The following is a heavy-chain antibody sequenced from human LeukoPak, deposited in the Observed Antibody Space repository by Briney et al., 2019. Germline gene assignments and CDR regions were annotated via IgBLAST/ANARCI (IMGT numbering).Heavy chain of an antibody. J-gene: IGHJ4*02. CDR3: AREGPYCSSTSCPIDY. V-gene: IGHV1-69*13. Sequence: ASVKVSCKASGGTFSSYAISWVRQAPGQGLEWMGGIIPIFGTANYAQKFQGRVTITADESTSTAYMELSSLRSEDTAVYYCAREGPYCSSTSCPIDYWGQGTLVTVSS. CDR2: IIPIFGTA. D-gene: IGHD2-2*01. CDR1: GGTFSSYA.